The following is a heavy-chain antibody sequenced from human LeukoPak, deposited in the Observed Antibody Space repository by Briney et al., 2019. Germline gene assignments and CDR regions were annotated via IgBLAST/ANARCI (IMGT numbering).Heavy chain of an antibody. J-gene: IGHJ4*02. Sequence: SETLSLTCTVSGGSISSYYWSWIRQPPGKGLEWIGSIYYSGSTYYNPSLKSRVTISVDTSKNQFSLKLSSVTAADTAAYYCARDPPLGVEAVADDYWGQGTLDTVSS. CDR2: IYYSGST. CDR1: GGSISSYY. V-gene: IGHV4-59*12. CDR3: ARDPPLGVEAVADDY. D-gene: IGHD6-19*01.